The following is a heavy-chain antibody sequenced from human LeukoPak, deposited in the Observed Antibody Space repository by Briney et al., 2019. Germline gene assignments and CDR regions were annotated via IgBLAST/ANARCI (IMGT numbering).Heavy chain of an antibody. CDR3: AKRLGLGYCSGGSCPDAFDI. CDR2: IYHSGST. V-gene: IGHV4-4*02. CDR1: GGSISSSNW. D-gene: IGHD2-15*01. Sequence: SGTLSLTCAVSGGSISSSNWWSWVRQPPGKGLEWIGEIYHSGSTNYNPSLKSRVTISVDKSKNQFSLKLSSVTAADTAVYYRAKRLGLGYCSGGSCPDAFDIWGQGTMVTVSS. J-gene: IGHJ3*02.